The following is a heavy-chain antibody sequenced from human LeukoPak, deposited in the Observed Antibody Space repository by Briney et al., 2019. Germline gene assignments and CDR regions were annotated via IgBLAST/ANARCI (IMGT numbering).Heavy chain of an antibody. CDR2: ISYDGSNK. J-gene: IGHJ4*02. CDR3: ARDRSYYYGSGTLDY. CDR1: GFTFSSYG. Sequence: GGSLRLSCAASGFTFSSYGMHWVRQAPGKGLEWVAVISYDGSNKYYADSVKGRFTISRDNSKNTLYLQMNSLRAEDTAVYYCARDRSYYYGSGTLDYWGQGTLVTVSS. D-gene: IGHD3-10*01. V-gene: IGHV3-30*03.